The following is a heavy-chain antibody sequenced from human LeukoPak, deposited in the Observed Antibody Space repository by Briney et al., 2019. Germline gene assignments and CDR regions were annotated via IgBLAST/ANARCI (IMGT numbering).Heavy chain of an antibody. CDR3: ARDSYDSSGSKLDY. J-gene: IGHJ4*02. D-gene: IGHD3-22*01. CDR1: GHTLTSYG. V-gene: IGHV1-2*02. Sequence: ASVKDSCKASGHTLTSYGISWVPQAPGQGLEWMVWINPNSGATNYAQKFQGRVTMTRDTSISTAYMELSRLRSDDTAVYYCARDSYDSSGSKLDYWGQGTLVTVSS. CDR2: INPNSGAT.